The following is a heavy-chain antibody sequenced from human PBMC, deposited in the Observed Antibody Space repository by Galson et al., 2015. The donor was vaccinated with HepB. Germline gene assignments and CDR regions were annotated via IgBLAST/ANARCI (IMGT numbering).Heavy chain of an antibody. D-gene: IGHD5-18*01. CDR2: IRSKAYGGTT. Sequence: SLRLSCAASGFTFGDYAMSWFRQAPGKGLEWVGFIRSKAYGGTTEYAASVKGRFTISRDDSKSIAYLQMNSLKTEDTAVYYCTSGYSYGYPYYCGMDVWGQGTTVTVSS. J-gene: IGHJ6*02. CDR1: GFTFGDYA. CDR3: TSGYSYGYPYYCGMDV. V-gene: IGHV3-49*03.